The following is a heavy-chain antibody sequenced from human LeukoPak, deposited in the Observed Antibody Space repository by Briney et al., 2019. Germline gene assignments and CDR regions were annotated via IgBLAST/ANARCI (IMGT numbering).Heavy chain of an antibody. CDR2: MNPNSGNT. D-gene: IGHD5-18*01. Sequence: GASVKVSCKASGYTFTSYDINWVRQATGQGLEWMGWMNPNSGNTGYAQKFQGRVTMTRNTSISTAYMELSSLRSEDTAVYYCARGYWRWIQLWFGYWGQGTLVTVSS. J-gene: IGHJ4*02. CDR3: ARGYWRWIQLWFGY. CDR1: GYTFTSYD. V-gene: IGHV1-8*01.